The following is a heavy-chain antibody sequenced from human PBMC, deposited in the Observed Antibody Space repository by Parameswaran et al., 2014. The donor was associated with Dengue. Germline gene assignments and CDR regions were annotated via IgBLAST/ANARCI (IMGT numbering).Heavy chain of an antibody. Sequence: WVRQAPGQGLEWMGWISAYNGNTNYAQKLQGRVTMTTDTSTSTAYMELRSLRSDDTAVYYCARDPAFPRGLYYDFWSGPRDRDGGMDVWGPRGPRSPSPQ. CDR2: ISAYNGNT. D-gene: IGHD3-3*01. J-gene: IGHJ6*01. V-gene: IGHV1-18*01. CDR3: ARDPAFPRGLYYDFWSGPRDRDGGMDV.